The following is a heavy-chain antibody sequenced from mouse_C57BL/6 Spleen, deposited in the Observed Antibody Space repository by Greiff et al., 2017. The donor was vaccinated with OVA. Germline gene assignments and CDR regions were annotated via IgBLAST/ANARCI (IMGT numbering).Heavy chain of an antibody. D-gene: IGHD2-1*01. Sequence: QVQLQQPGAELVMPGASVKLSCKASGYTFTSYWMHWVKQRPGQGLEWIGEIDPSDSYTNYNQKFKGKSTLTVDKSSSTAYMQLSSLTSEDSAVYSCASFYYGNYTLSDYWGQGTTLTVSS. CDR2: IDPSDSYT. CDR1: GYTFTSYW. CDR3: ASFYYGNYTLSDY. J-gene: IGHJ2*01. V-gene: IGHV1-69*01.